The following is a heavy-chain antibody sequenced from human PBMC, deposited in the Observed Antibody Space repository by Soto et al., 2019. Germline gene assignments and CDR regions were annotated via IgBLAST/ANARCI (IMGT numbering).Heavy chain of an antibody. D-gene: IGHD3-22*01. CDR1: GFTVSSNY. V-gene: IGHV3-66*01. CDR2: IYSGGST. CDR3: ARDLYYYDSSGSFDY. Sequence: GGSLRLSCAASGFTVSSNYMSWVRQAPGKGLEWVSVIYSGGSTYYADSVKGRFTISRDNSKNTLYLQMNSLRAEDTAVYYCARDLYYYDSSGSFDYWGQGTLVTVSS. J-gene: IGHJ4*02.